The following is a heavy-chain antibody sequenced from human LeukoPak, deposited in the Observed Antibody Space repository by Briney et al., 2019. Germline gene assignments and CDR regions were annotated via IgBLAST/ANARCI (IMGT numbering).Heavy chain of an antibody. V-gene: IGHV1-2*02. Sequence: ASVKVSCKASGYTFTRHYFHWVRQAPGQGLEWMGWINPNSGDTNFAQKFQGRVTMTRATSISTVYMELTSLRSDDTALYYCMRGGANSWFDYWGQGTLVSVSS. CDR3: MRGGANSWFDY. CDR2: INPNSGDT. CDR1: GYTFTRHY. D-gene: IGHD6-13*01. J-gene: IGHJ4*02.